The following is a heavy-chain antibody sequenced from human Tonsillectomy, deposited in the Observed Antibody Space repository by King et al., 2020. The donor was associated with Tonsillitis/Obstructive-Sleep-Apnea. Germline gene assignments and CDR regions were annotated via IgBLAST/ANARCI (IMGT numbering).Heavy chain of an antibody. CDR1: GFTFSSYS. CDR3: ARTKSFWGSDY. D-gene: IGHD3-16*01. CDR2: ISGSSSYI. V-gene: IGHV3-21*01. Sequence: VQLVESGGGLVKPGGSLRLSCAASGFTFSSYSMNWVRQAPGKGLEWVSSISGSSSYIYYADSVKGRFTISRDNAKNSLYLQMNSLRAEDTAVYYCARTKSFWGSDYWGQGTLVTVSS. J-gene: IGHJ4*02.